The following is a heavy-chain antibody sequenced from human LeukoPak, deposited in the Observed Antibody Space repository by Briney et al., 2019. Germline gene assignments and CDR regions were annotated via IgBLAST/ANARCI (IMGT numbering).Heavy chain of an antibody. Sequence: GGSLRLSCAASGFTFSSYSMNWVRQAPGKGLEWVSSISSSSSYIYYADSVKGRFTISRDNAKNSLYLQMNSLRAEDTAVYYCARDLSVRGRWLQTYNWFDPWGQGTLVTVSS. CDR1: GFTFSSYS. J-gene: IGHJ5*02. CDR3: ARDLSVRGRWLQTYNWFDP. V-gene: IGHV3-21*01. D-gene: IGHD5-24*01. CDR2: ISSSSSYI.